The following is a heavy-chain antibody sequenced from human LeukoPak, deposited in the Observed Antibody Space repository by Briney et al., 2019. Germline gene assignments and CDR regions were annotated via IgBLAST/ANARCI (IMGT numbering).Heavy chain of an antibody. CDR2: VSSSTSSI. CDR1: GFTFSTYT. V-gene: IGHV3-21*06. Sequence: PGGSLRLSCAASGFTFSTYTMNWVRQAPGKGLEWVASVSSSTSSIQYADSVKGRLIISRDNAKNSLYLQMNSLRAEDTAVYHCVRETKAPGWASFDPWGQGILVTVSS. D-gene: IGHD1-26*01. J-gene: IGHJ5*02. CDR3: VRETKAPGWASFDP.